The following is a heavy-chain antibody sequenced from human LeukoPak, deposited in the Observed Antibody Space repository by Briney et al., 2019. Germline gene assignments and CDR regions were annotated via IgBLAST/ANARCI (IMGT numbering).Heavy chain of an antibody. CDR2: IYYNGDT. CDR1: GGSISSSRYY. J-gene: IGHJ3*01. CDR3: ASPREMATIYDAFDV. D-gene: IGHD5-24*01. V-gene: IGHV4-39*01. Sequence: RTSETLSLTCTVSGGSISSSRYYWGWIRQDPGKGLEWIGTIYYNGDTYYNPSLKSRVTISVDTSKNQFSLKLSSVTAADTAVYYCASPREMATIYDAFDVWGQGTMVTVSS.